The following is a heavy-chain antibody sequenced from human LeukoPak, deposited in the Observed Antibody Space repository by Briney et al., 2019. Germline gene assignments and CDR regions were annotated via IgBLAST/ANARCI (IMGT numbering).Heavy chain of an antibody. CDR1: GFTVSSTH. V-gene: IGHV3-53*01. CDR2: TYTGGNS. D-gene: IGHD2-15*01. Sequence: PGGSLRLSCAASGFTVSSTHMVWVRQAPGKGLEWVSVTYTGGNSYYAGSVQGRFIISRDISKNTLYLQMNSLRAEDSALYYCTTRSPARYCSDGACYSSADYWGQGTLVTVSS. J-gene: IGHJ4*02. CDR3: TTRSPARYCSDGACYSSADY.